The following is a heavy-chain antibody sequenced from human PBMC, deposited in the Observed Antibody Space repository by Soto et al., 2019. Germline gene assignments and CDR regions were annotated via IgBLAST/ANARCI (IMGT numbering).Heavy chain of an antibody. CDR2: IIPIFGTA. Sequence: QVQLVQSGAEVKKPGSSVKVSCKASGGTFSSYAISWVRQAPGQGLEWMGGIIPIFGTANYAQKFQGRVTITADESTSTAYMELSSLRSEDTAVYYCARDSEALPRNGDYCPFDYWGQGTLVTVSS. J-gene: IGHJ4*02. V-gene: IGHV1-69*01. CDR1: GGTFSSYA. CDR3: ARDSEALPRNGDYCPFDY. D-gene: IGHD4-17*01.